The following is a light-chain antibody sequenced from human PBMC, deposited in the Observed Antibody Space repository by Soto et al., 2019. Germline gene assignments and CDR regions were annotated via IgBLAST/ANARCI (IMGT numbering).Light chain of an antibody. V-gene: IGKV3-11*01. Sequence: EMILTQSPATLSLSPGERATLSCKTSQGISKYIAWYQQKPGQPPRLLIYDASIRATGIPARFSGNGSRTDFTRTSTSLEPEDFAVYYCQQRSYWRFGGGTRVQIK. CDR2: DAS. CDR1: QGISKY. CDR3: QQRSYWR. J-gene: IGKJ4*01.